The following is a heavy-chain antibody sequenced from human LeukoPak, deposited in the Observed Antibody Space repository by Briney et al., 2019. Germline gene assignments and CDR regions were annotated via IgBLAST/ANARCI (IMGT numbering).Heavy chain of an antibody. J-gene: IGHJ1*01. D-gene: IGHD6-13*01. V-gene: IGHV3-21*01. CDR1: GFTFSSYS. CDR2: ISSSSAYI. Sequence: GGSLRLSCAASGFTFSSYSMNWVRQAPGKGLEWVSYISSSSAYIYCADSEKGRFTISRDSAKNSLYLQMNSLRVEDTAVYYCARGPRNSSSYQYFQHWGQGTLVTVSS. CDR3: ARGPRNSSSYQYFQH.